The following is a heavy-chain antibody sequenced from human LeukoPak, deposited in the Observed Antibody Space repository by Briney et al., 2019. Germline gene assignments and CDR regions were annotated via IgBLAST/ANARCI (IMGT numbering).Heavy chain of an antibody. D-gene: IGHD3-3*01. CDR1: GFTFSSYS. V-gene: IGHV3-48*01. CDR2: ISISSSTI. Sequence: GGSLRLSCAAPGFTFSSYSMNWVRQAPGKGLEGVSYISISSSTIYYADSVKGRFTISRDNAKNSLYLQMNSLRAEDTAVYYCAREPDFGGFDYWGQGTLVTVSS. J-gene: IGHJ4*02. CDR3: AREPDFGGFDY.